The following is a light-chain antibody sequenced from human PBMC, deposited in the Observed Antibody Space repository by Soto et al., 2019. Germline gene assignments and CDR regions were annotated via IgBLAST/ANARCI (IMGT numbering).Light chain of an antibody. CDR1: QTISSW. CDR2: KAS. V-gene: IGKV1-5*03. CDR3: QQANSFPPTT. J-gene: IGKJ1*01. Sequence: DIQMTQSPSTLSGSVGDSVTITCPASQTISSWLAWYQQKPGKAPKLLIYKASTLKSGVPSRFSGSASGTEFTLTISSLQPEDFATYYCQQANSFPPTTFGQGTKVDIK.